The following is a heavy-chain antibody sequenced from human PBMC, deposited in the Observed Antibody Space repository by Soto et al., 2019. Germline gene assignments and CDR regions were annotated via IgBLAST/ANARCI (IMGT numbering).Heavy chain of an antibody. CDR2: INHSGST. J-gene: IGHJ5*02. Sequence: PSETLSLTCAVYGGSFSGYYWSWIRQPPGKGLEWIGEINHSGSTNYSPSLKSRVTISVDTSKNQFSLKLSSVTAADTAVYYCARRGYYYDSSGYPRGNWFDPWGQGTLVTVSS. CDR3: ARRGYYYDSSGYPRGNWFDP. V-gene: IGHV4-34*01. CDR1: GGSFSGYY. D-gene: IGHD3-22*01.